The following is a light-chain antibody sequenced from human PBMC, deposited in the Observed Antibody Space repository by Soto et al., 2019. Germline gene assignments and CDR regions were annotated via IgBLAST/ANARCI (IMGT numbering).Light chain of an antibody. CDR1: QFISNF. Sequence: DIHMTQSPSSLSASVGDRVTITCLASQFISNFLHWYQQRPGKAPHLLIYDGTTLQSGVPSRFSGSASGTDFTLTIDSLQPEDSATYHCQQSYGTPLTFGGGTRVQIK. CDR3: QQSYGTPLT. V-gene: IGKV1-39*01. J-gene: IGKJ4*01. CDR2: DGT.